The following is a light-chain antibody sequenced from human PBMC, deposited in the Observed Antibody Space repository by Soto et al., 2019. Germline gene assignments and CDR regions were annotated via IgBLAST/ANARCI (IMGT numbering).Light chain of an antibody. V-gene: IGKV3D-20*02. CDR1: QSVSSSY. J-gene: IGKJ5*01. CDR2: GAS. CDR3: QQRHMWPIT. Sequence: EILLAQSPGTLSLSPGERATLSCRASQSVSSSYLAWYQQIPGQAPRLLIYGASSRATGIPDRFSGSGSGTDFTLTISSLEPEDSAVYYCQQRHMWPITFGQGTRLEI.